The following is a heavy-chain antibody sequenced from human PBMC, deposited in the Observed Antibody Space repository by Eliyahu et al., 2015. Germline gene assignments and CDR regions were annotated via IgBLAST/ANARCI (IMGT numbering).Heavy chain of an antibody. CDR3: GKDLTPGGMDV. CDR1: GFTLHDYA. Sequence: EVQLVESGGDLVQPGRSLRLSCAASGFTLHDYAMHWVRQAPGKGLEWVXGIYWNSDRIDYADSVKGRFTISRDNAKNSLYLQMNSLRAEDTALYYCGKDLTPGGMDVWGQGTTVTVSS. CDR2: IYWNSDRI. J-gene: IGHJ6*02. V-gene: IGHV3-9*01. D-gene: IGHD3-9*01.